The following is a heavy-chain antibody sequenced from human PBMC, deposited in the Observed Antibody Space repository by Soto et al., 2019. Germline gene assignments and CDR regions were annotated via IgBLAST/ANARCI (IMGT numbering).Heavy chain of an antibody. CDR2: ISSSSSYI. Sequence: ESGGGLVKPGGSLRLSCAASGFTFSSYSMNWVRQAPGKGLEWVSSISSSSSYIYYADSVKGRFTISRDNAKNSLYLQMNSLRAEDTAVYYCARDFVAAMSFAYWGQGTLVTVSS. CDR3: ARDFVAAMSFAY. J-gene: IGHJ4*02. D-gene: IGHD2-15*01. V-gene: IGHV3-21*01. CDR1: GFTFSSYS.